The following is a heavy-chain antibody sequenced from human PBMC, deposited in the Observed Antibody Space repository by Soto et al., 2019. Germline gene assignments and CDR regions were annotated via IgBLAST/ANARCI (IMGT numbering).Heavy chain of an antibody. CDR2: ISGGGSTT. Sequence: EVQLLESGGGLVQPEGSLRLSCEASGFTFSSYAMSWVRQAPGKGLEWVSGISGGGSTTYYADSVKGRFTISRDNSKNTLYLQVNSLRAEDTAVYYCVRDQAAGGTISRYFQDWGQGTLVTVSS. J-gene: IGHJ1*01. CDR1: GFTFSSYA. V-gene: IGHV3-23*01. D-gene: IGHD6-13*01. CDR3: VRDQAAGGTISRYFQD.